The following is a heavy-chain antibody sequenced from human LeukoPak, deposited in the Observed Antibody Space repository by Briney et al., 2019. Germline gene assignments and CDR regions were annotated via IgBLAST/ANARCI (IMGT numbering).Heavy chain of an antibody. CDR1: GGTFSSYA. CDR3: AGGGDIVVVPAAQKYYFDY. V-gene: IGHV1-69*01. D-gene: IGHD2-2*01. J-gene: IGHJ4*02. Sequence: SVKVCCKASGGTFSSYAISWVRQAPGQGLEWMGGIIPIFGTANYAQKFQGRVTITADESTSTTYMELSSLRSEDTAVYYCAGGGDIVVVPAAQKYYFDYWGQGTLVTVSS. CDR2: IIPIFGTA.